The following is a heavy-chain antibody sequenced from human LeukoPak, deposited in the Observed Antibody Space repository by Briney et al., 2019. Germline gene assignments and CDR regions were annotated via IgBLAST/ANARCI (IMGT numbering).Heavy chain of an antibody. V-gene: IGHV1-8*01. CDR3: ARVTVDIVATTLRDYYYGMDV. CDR2: MNPNSGNT. J-gene: IGHJ6*02. CDR1: GYTFTSYD. Sequence: ASVKVSCKASGYTFTSYDINGVRQATGQGREWMRWMNPNSGNTGYAQKFQGRVTMTRNTSISTAYMELSSLRSEDTAVYYCARVTVDIVATTLRDYYYGMDVWGQGTTVTVSS. D-gene: IGHD5-12*01.